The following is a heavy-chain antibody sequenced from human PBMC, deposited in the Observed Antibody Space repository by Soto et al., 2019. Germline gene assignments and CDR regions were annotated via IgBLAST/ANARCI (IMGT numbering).Heavy chain of an antibody. V-gene: IGHV4-34*01. CDR1: GGSFSGYY. Sequence: QVQLQQWGAGLLKPSETLSLTCAVYGGSFSGYYWSWIRQPPGKGLEWIGEINHSGSTNYNPSLKSRVTISVDTSKNQFSLKLSSVTAADTAVYYCAPGEEEGAPTPPPPWGQGTMVTVSS. CDR2: INHSGST. CDR3: APGEEEGAPTPPPP. D-gene: IGHD3-10*01. J-gene: IGHJ3*01.